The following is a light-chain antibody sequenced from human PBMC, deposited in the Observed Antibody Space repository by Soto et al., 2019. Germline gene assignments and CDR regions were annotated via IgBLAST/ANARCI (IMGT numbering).Light chain of an antibody. CDR1: QSLLYSSNNKNN. CDR3: QQPYSSPWT. V-gene: IGKV4-1*01. J-gene: IGKJ1*01. Sequence: DIVMTQSPDSLAVSLGERATLKCKSSQSLLYSSNNKNNLAWYQQKPGQPPKLLIYWASTRESGVPDRFSGSGSGTDFTLTISSLQAEDVAVYYCQQPYSSPWTFGQGTKVEIK. CDR2: WAS.